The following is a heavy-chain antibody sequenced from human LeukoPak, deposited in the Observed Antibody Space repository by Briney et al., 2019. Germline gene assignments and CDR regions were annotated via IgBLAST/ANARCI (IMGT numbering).Heavy chain of an antibody. V-gene: IGHV3-66*01. CDR1: GFTFSSYG. CDR2: IYSGGTT. J-gene: IGHJ4*02. CDR3: ATGGNSGVYFDY. D-gene: IGHD4-23*01. Sequence: GGSLGLSCAASGFTFSSYGMHWVRQAPGKGLEWVSVIYSGGTTYYADSVKGRFTISRDNSKNTLYLQMNSLRAEDTAVYYCATGGNSGVYFDYWGQGTLVTVSS.